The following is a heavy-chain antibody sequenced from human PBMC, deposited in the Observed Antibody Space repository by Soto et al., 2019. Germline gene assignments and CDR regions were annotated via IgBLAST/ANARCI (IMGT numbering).Heavy chain of an antibody. J-gene: IGHJ4*02. CDR2: IHYSGST. CDR1: GGSIRTYY. CDR3: ARSHIVASAILQL. D-gene: IGHD2-2*01. V-gene: IGHV4-59*01. Sequence: QVQLQESGPGLVKPSETLSLTCTLSGGSIRTYYWSWIRQPPGKGLERIGDIHYSGSTRYNPSLRSRVTISVDTSKHQFSLNRSSLTDAEPAVYYCARSHIVASAILQLRVQGCLVTVSA.